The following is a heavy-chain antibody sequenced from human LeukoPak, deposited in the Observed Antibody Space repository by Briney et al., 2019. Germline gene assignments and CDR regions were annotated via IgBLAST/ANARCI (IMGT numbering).Heavy chain of an antibody. CDR1: GGSISSGDYY. CDR3: ARADRIATAYCSGGSCYSGWYFDY. CDR2: IYYSGRT. J-gene: IGHJ4*02. D-gene: IGHD2-15*01. V-gene: IGHV4-30-4*08. Sequence: SETLSLTCTVSGGSISSGDYYWSWLRQAQGRGLEWVGYIYYSGRTYDNPSHKSRVTISVKTSKKQFSLKQSSVTAADTAVYYCARADRIATAYCSGGSCYSGWYFDYWGQGTLVTVSS.